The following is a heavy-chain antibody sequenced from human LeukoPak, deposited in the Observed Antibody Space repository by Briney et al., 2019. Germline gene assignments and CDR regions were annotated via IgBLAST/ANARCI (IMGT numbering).Heavy chain of an antibody. CDR2: INHSGST. CDR1: GGSFSGYY. Sequence: SETLSLTCAVYGGSFSGYYWSWIRQPPGKGLEWIGEINHSGSTNYNPSLKSRVTISVDTSKNQLSLKLSSVTAADTAVYYCARSVLRYFDWLPDYWGQGTLVTVSS. J-gene: IGHJ4*02. CDR3: ARSVLRYFDWLPDY. D-gene: IGHD3-9*01. V-gene: IGHV4-34*01.